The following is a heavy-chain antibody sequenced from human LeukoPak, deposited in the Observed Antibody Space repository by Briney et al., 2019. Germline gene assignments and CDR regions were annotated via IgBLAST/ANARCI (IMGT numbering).Heavy chain of an antibody. Sequence: GGSLRLSCAASGFTFSSYGMHWVRQAPGKGLEWVAFIRYDGSNKYYADSVKGRFTISRDNSKNTLYLQMNSLRAEDTAVYYCAKDMGYYDSSGYYYQDYWGQGTLVTVSS. CDR3: AKDMGYYDSSGYYYQDY. V-gene: IGHV3-30*02. J-gene: IGHJ4*02. CDR1: GFTFSSYG. CDR2: IRYDGSNK. D-gene: IGHD3-22*01.